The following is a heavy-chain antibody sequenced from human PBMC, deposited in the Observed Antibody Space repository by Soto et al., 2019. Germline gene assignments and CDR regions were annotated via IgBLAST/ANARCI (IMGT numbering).Heavy chain of an antibody. Sequence: GESLKISCKGSGYRITSYWIGWVRQMPGKGLEWMGIIYPGDSDTRYSPSFQGQVTISADKSISTAYLQWSSLKASDTSIYYCTRDTYYGMDVWGQGTTVTVSS. D-gene: IGHD5-18*01. CDR3: TRDTYYGMDV. CDR2: IYPGDSDT. J-gene: IGHJ6*02. CDR1: GYRITSYW. V-gene: IGHV5-51*01.